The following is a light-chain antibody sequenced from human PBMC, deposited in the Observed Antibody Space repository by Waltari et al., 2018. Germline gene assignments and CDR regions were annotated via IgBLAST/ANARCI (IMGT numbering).Light chain of an antibody. CDR3: QSYDRSLSVV. CDR2: GNN. J-gene: IGLJ2*01. V-gene: IGLV1-40*01. CDR1: GSNIGAGYD. Sequence: QSALTQPPSVSGAPGQRVTISCTGSGSNIGAGYDVHWYQQFPGTIPKLLLPGNNHRPSGVPDRFPAAKTGTSASLAITGLQAEDEADYYCQSYDRSLSVVFGGGTKLTVL.